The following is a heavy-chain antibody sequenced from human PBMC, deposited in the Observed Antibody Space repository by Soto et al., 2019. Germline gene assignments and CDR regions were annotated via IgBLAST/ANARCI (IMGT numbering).Heavy chain of an antibody. CDR3: ARGRKGATMVRGVRFQPSFDY. CDR1: GGSFSGYY. V-gene: IGHV4-34*01. D-gene: IGHD3-10*01. J-gene: IGHJ4*02. Sequence: KPSDTLSLTCAVYGGSFSGYYWSWIRQPPGKGLEWIGEINHSGSTNYNPSLKSRVTISVDTSKNQFSLKLSSVPAADTAVYYCARGRKGATMVRGVRFQPSFDYWGQGTLVTVSS. CDR2: INHSGST.